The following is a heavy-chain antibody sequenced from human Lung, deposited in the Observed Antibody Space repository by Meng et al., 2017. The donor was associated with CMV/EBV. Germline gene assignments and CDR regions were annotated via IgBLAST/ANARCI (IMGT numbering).Heavy chain of an antibody. D-gene: IGHD1-26*01. CDR1: GFSFNDYS. CDR2: ISSSGTYI. Sequence: GGSLRLXXAASGFSFNDYSINWVRQAPGRGLEWVSSISSSGTYIYYADSVKGRFTISRDNAKNSLYLQLNSLRAEDTAVYYCVFSGSHDYYFDSWGQGTLVTVSS. CDR3: VFSGSHDYYFDS. J-gene: IGHJ4*02. V-gene: IGHV3-21*01.